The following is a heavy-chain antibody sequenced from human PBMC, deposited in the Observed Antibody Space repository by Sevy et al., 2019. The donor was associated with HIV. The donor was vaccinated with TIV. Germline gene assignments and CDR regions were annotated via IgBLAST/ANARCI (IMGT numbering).Heavy chain of an antibody. CDR1: GFTFSSYS. J-gene: IGHJ2*01. CDR3: ARLRWIGYDSSGYSDSDWYFDL. V-gene: IGHV3-21*01. CDR2: ISSSSSYI. D-gene: IGHD3-22*01. Sequence: GGSLRLSCAASGFTFSSYSMNWVRQAPGKGLEWVSSISSSSSYIYYADSVKGRFTISRDNAKNSLYLQMNSLRAEDTAVYYCARLRWIGYDSSGYSDSDWYFDLWGRGTLVTVSS.